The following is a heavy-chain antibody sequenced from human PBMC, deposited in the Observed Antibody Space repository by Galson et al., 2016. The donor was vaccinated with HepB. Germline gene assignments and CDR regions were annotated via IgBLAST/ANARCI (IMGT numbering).Heavy chain of an antibody. CDR2: INAGNGDT. D-gene: IGHD3-10*01. J-gene: IGHJ6*02. Sequence: SVKVSCKASGYSFITYAMHWVRQAPGQRLEWMGWINAGNGDTKYSQKLQGRFTITRDTSSSTAYMDLSSLSSEDTAVYFCARAGSTCMDQGWAYRMDVWGQGTTVTVSS. V-gene: IGHV1-3*01. CDR3: ARAGSTCMDQGWAYRMDV. CDR1: GYSFITYA.